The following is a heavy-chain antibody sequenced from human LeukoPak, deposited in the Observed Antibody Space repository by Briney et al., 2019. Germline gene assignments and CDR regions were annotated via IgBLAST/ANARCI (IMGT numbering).Heavy chain of an antibody. J-gene: IGHJ4*02. CDR1: GFTFSSYG. Sequence: PGGSLRLSCAASGFTFSSYGMHWVRQAPGKGLEWVAVISYDGSDKYYADSVKGRFTISRDNSKNTLYLQMNSLRAEDTAVYYCAKPYYDILTGYSQLYYFDYWGQGTLVTVSS. V-gene: IGHV3-30*18. CDR3: AKPYYDILTGYSQLYYFDY. D-gene: IGHD3-9*01. CDR2: ISYDGSDK.